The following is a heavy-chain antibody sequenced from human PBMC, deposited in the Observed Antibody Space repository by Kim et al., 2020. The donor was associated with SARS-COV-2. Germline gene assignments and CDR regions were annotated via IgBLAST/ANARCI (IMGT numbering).Heavy chain of an antibody. V-gene: IGHV3-11*05. Sequence: GSLRLSCAASGINFSYYYMSWIRQAPGKGLEWVSYISSSGSYTKYADSLKGRFTISRDNAENSLYLEMNSLRPEDTAVYYCVRVAVGASSWYYFDSWG. CDR3: VRVAVGASSWYYFDS. J-gene: IGHJ4*01. CDR2: ISSSGSYT. D-gene: IGHD6-13*01. CDR1: GINFSYYY.